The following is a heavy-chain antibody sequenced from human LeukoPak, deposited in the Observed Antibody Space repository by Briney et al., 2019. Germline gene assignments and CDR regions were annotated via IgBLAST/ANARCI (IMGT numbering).Heavy chain of an antibody. V-gene: IGHV3-53*01. CDR1: GFTVSSNH. J-gene: IGHJ6*03. D-gene: IGHD3-10*01. CDR2: IYSGGGT. Sequence: PGGSLSLPCAAPGFTVSSNHLRWVRQAPGKGLEWVSVIYSGGGTYYADSAKGRFNNSRDNSKNTLHLQMNSLRVEDTAGYYCARDDRCNYDGTRGYYYFMDVWGKGTTVTVSS. CDR3: ARDDRCNYDGTRGYYYFMDV.